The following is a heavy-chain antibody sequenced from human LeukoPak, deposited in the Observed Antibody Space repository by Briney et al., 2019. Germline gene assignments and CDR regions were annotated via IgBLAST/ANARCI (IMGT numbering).Heavy chain of an antibody. J-gene: IGHJ4*02. D-gene: IGHD5-12*01. Sequence: GGSLRLSCAASGITFSSYAMQWVRQAPGKGLEWVSVFSYDGSNNYYADSMKGRFSLSRDNCKNTLYLQINSLRAEDTAVYYCARGPSGYHNTGGQGTLVTVSS. CDR3: ARGPSGYHNT. CDR1: GITFSSYA. V-gene: IGHV3-30*04. CDR2: FSYDGSNN.